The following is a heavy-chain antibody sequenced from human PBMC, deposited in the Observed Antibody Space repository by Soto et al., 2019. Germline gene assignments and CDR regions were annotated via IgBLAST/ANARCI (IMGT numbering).Heavy chain of an antibody. J-gene: IGHJ3*02. Sequence: QVQLQESGPGLVKPSQTLSLTCTVSGGSISSVGYYWSWIRQHPGKGLEWIGYIYYSGSTYYNPSLKPRVTISVDTSQNQFSLKLSSVTAAYTAVYYCARYAEAAAGPFDICGQGTMVTVSS. CDR3: ARYAEAAAGPFDI. D-gene: IGHD6-13*01. CDR2: IYYSGST. CDR1: GGSISSVGYY. V-gene: IGHV4-31*03.